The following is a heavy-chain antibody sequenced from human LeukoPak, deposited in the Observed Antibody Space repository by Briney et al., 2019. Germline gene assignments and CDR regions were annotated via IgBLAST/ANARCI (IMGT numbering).Heavy chain of an antibody. CDR2: INPNSGGT. V-gene: IGHV1-2*02. D-gene: IGHD6-19*01. CDR3: ARIIAVAGKGSNWFDP. CDR1: GYTFTGYY. J-gene: IGHJ5*02. Sequence: ASVKVSCKASGYTFTGYYMHWVRQAPGQGLEWMGWINPNSGGTNYAQKFQGRVTMTRDTSISTAYMELSRLRSDDTAVYYCARIIAVAGKGSNWFDPWGQGTLVTVS.